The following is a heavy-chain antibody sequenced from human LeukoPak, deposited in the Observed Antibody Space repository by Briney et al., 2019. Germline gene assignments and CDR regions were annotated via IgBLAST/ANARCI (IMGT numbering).Heavy chain of an antibody. CDR1: GLTFSDYS. CDR2: ISAGGGST. CDR3: AKDAAGPEY. D-gene: IGHD6-13*01. J-gene: IGHJ4*02. Sequence: GGSLRLSCAVSGLTFSDYSMAWFRQAPGKGLFWVSGISAGGGSTYYADSVKGRFTISRDNSRNTLYLQMNSLSAEDTAVYYCAKDAAGPEYWGQGTLVTVSS. V-gene: IGHV3-23*01.